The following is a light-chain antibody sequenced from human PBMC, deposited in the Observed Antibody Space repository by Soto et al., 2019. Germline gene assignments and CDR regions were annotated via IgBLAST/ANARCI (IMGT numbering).Light chain of an antibody. J-gene: IGKJ1*01. V-gene: IGKV3-15*01. CDR1: QSVSSN. Sequence: EIVMTQSPAILSVSPGERATLSCRASQSVSSNLAWFQQEPGQTPRLLLNGASTRATGIPARFTGSGSGTEFILTISSLQSEDFAVYYCQQYDIWPPTFGQGTKVDIK. CDR2: GAS. CDR3: QQYDIWPPT.